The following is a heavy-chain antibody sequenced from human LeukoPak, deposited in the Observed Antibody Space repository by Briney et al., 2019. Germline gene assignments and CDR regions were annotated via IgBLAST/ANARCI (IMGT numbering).Heavy chain of an antibody. J-gene: IGHJ4*02. D-gene: IGHD3-22*01. CDR2: IYYSGST. Sequence: SETLSLTCTVSGGSISSYYWSWIRQPPGKGREWIGYIYYSGSTNYNPSLKSRVTISVDTSKNQFSLKLSSVTAADTAVYYCARGRDSSGLYYFDYWGQGTLVTVSS. V-gene: IGHV4-59*08. CDR3: ARGRDSSGLYYFDY. CDR1: GGSISSYY.